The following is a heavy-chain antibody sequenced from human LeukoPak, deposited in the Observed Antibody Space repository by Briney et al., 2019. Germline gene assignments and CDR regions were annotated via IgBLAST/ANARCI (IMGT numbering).Heavy chain of an antibody. D-gene: IGHD5-18*01. CDR1: GFTVSSNY. CDR3: ARATAMVTIAY. V-gene: IGHV3-53*01. J-gene: IGHJ4*02. CDR2: IYSGGST. Sequence: QPGGSLRLSCAASGFTVSSNYMSWVRQAPGKGLEWVSVIYSGGSTYYADSVKGRFTISRDNAKNSLYLQMNSLRAEDTALYYCARATAMVTIAYWGQGTLVTVSS.